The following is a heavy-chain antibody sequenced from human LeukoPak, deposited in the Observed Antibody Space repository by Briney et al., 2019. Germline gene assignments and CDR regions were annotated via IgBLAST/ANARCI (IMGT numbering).Heavy chain of an antibody. CDR3: ARDSQDSSGSGWAFDI. J-gene: IGHJ3*02. Sequence: GGSLRLSCTASGFTFGDDYMSWFRQAPGKGLEWVSVIYSGGSTYYADSVKGRFTISRDNSKNTLYLQMNSLRAEDTAVYYCARDSQDSSGSGWAFDIWGQGTMVTVSS. V-gene: IGHV3-53*01. CDR2: IYSGGST. CDR1: GFTFGDDY. D-gene: IGHD3-22*01.